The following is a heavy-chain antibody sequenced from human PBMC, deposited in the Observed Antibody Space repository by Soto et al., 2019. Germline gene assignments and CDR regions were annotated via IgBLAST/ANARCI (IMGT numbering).Heavy chain of an antibody. CDR2: IYKSATT. CDR3: ARGRYCLTGRCFPNWFDS. D-gene: IGHD2-15*01. J-gene: IGHJ5*01. V-gene: IGHV4-30-4*02. CDR1: GDSISSVDYF. Sequence: SDTLSLTCSVSGDSISSVDYFWACLRQPPGQSLEYIGYIYKSATTYYNPSFESRVAISLDTSKSQFSLNVTSVTAAVTAVYFCARGRYCLTGRCFPNWFDSWGQGTLVTVSS.